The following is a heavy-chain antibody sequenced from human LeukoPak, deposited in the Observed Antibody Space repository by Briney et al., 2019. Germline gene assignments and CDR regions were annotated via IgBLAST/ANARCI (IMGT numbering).Heavy chain of an antibody. CDR3: ARCLLTGGSYYYYYMDV. CDR2: IIPILGIA. CDR1: GGTFSSYA. D-gene: IGHD7-27*01. V-gene: IGHV1-69*04. Sequence: SVKVSCKASGGTFSSYAISWVRQAPGQGLEWMGRIIPILGIANYAQKFQGRVTITADKSTSTAYMELSSLRSEDTAVYYCARCLLTGGSYYYYYMDVWGKGTTVTVSS. J-gene: IGHJ6*03.